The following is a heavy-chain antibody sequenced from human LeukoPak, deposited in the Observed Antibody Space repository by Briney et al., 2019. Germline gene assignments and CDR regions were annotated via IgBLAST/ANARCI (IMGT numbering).Heavy chain of an antibody. D-gene: IGHD6-13*01. CDR3: ARRLRQQLVQYNWFDP. CDR2: INHSGST. CDR1: GGSFSGYY. Sequence: PSETLSLTCAVYGGSFSGYYWSWIRQPPGTGLEWIGEINHSGSTNYNPSLKSRVTISVDTSKNQFSLKLSSVTAADTAVYYCARRLRQQLVQYNWFDPWGQGTLVTVSS. V-gene: IGHV4-34*01. J-gene: IGHJ5*02.